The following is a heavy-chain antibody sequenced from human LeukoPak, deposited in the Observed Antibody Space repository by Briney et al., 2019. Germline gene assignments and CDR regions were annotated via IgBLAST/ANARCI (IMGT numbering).Heavy chain of an antibody. V-gene: IGHV3-23*01. CDR3: AKDFVDYYDSSGYYYLFDY. CDR2: ISGSGGST. Sequence: GGSLRLSCAASGFTFSSYAMSRVRQAPGKGLEWVSAISGSGGSTYYADSVKGRFTISRDNSKNTLYLQMNSLRAEDTAVYYCAKDFVDYYDSSGYYYLFDYWGQGTLVTVSS. D-gene: IGHD3-22*01. CDR1: GFTFSSYA. J-gene: IGHJ4*02.